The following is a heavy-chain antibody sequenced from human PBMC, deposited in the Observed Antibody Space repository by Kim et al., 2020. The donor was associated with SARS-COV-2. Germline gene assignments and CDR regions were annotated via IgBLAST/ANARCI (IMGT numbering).Heavy chain of an antibody. CDR2: ISSSSSYI. CDR1: GFTFSSYS. D-gene: IGHD3-9*01. CDR3: ARPGGPRYFDWLLRSAYGMDV. Sequence: GGSLRLSCAASGFTFSSYSMNWVRQAPGKGLEWVSSISSSSSYIYYADSVKGRFTISRHNAKNSLYLQMNSLRAEDTAVYYCARPGGPRYFDWLLRSAYGMDVWGQGTTVTVSS. J-gene: IGHJ6*02. V-gene: IGHV3-21*01.